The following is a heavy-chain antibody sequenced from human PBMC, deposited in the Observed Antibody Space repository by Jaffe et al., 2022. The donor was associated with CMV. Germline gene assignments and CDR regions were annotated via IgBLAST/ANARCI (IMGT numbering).Heavy chain of an antibody. V-gene: IGHV1-24*01. CDR1: GYTLTELS. J-gene: IGHJ4*02. D-gene: IGHD3-22*01. Sequence: QVQLVQSGAEVKKPGASVKVSCKVSGYTLTELSMHWVRQAPGKGLEWMGGFDPEDGETIYAQKFQGRVTMTEDTSTDTAYMELSSLRSEDTAVYYCATVGTDYYDSSGYYPYYFDYWGQGTLVTVSS. CDR2: FDPEDGET. CDR3: ATVGTDYYDSSGYYPYYFDY.